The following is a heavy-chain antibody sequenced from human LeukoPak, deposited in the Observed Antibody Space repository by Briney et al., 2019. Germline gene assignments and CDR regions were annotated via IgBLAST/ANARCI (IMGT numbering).Heavy chain of an antibody. CDR2: IIPIFGTA. V-gene: IGHV1-69*05. CDR3: ARTQWELLNWFDP. Sequence: GSSVMVSCKASGGTISIYAISWVRQAPGQGLEWMGRIIPIFGTANYAQKFQGRVTITTDESTSTAYMELSSLRSEDTAVYYCARTQWELLNWFDPWGQGTLVTVSS. CDR1: GGTISIYA. D-gene: IGHD1-26*01. J-gene: IGHJ5*02.